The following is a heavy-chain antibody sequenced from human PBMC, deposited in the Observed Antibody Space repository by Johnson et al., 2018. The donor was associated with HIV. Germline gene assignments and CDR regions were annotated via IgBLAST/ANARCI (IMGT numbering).Heavy chain of an antibody. V-gene: IGHV3-30-3*01. CDR3: ARARGFGGPGSPGAFDI. D-gene: IGHD3-10*01. CDR1: GFTFSSYA. CDR2: ISHDGSKK. Sequence: QVQLVESGGGLVQPGGSLRLSCAASGFTFSSYAMDWVRQAPGKGLEWAAVISHDGSKKYYADSLKGRFTISRDNSKNTLYLQMNSLRGEDTAFYYCARARGFGGPGSPGAFDIWGQGTMVTVSS. J-gene: IGHJ3*02.